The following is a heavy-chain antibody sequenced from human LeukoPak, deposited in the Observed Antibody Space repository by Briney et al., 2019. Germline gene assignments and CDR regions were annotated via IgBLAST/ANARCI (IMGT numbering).Heavy chain of an antibody. D-gene: IGHD4-17*01. J-gene: IGHJ3*02. CDR2: IYYSGST. Sequence: SQTLSLTCTVSGGSISSGDYYRSWIRQPPGKGLEWIGYIYYSGSTYYNPSLKSRVTISVDTSKNQFSLKLSSVTAADTAVYYCARGSYGDYGDAFDIWGQGTMVTVSS. V-gene: IGHV4-30-4*01. CDR1: GGSISSGDYY. CDR3: ARGSYGDYGDAFDI.